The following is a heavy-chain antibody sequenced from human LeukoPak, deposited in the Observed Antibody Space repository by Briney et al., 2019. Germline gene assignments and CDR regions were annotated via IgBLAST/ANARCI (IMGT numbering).Heavy chain of an antibody. CDR3: ARPKIGAADAFDV. CDR1: GYSFTSYW. CDR2: IYPGDSDT. J-gene: IGHJ3*01. V-gene: IGHV5-51*01. D-gene: IGHD3-16*01. Sequence: GESLKISRKASGYSFTSYWIAWVRQMPGKGLEWMGIIYPGDSDTRYSPSFQGQVTISADKSITTAYLQWRSLKASDTAMYYCARPKIGAADAFDVWGQGTMVTVSS.